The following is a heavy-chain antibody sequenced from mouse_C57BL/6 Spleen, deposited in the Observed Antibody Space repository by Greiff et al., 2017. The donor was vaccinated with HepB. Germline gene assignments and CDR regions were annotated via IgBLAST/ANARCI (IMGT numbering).Heavy chain of an antibody. D-gene: IGHD4-1*01. Sequence: EVQLQQSGPELVKPGASVKISCKASGYTFTDYYMNWVKQSHGKSLEWIGDINPNNGGTSYNQKFKGKATLTLDKSSSTAYMELRSLTSEDSAVYYCARDWDDYWGQGTTLTVSS. CDR2: INPNNGGT. V-gene: IGHV1-26*01. CDR3: ARDWDDY. CDR1: GYTFTDYY. J-gene: IGHJ2*01.